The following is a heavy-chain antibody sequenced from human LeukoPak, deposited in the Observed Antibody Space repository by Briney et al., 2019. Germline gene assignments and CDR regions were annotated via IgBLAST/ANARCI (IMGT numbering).Heavy chain of an antibody. D-gene: IGHD3-3*01. CDR3: ARRNDFWSGYFLEDAFDI. Sequence: GESLKISCKGSGYSFSSYWIGWVRPMPGKGLEWMGIIYPGDSDTRYSPSFQGQVTISADKSISTAYLQWSSLKASDTAVYYCARRNDFWSGYFLEDAFDIWGQGTMVTVSS. CDR1: GYSFSSYW. J-gene: IGHJ3*02. CDR2: IYPGDSDT. V-gene: IGHV5-51*01.